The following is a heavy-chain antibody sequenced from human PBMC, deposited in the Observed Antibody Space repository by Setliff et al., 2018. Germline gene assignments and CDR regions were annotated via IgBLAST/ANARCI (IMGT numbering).Heavy chain of an antibody. CDR3: ARGDTIGFGAFDI. V-gene: IGHV5-51*01. CDR2: IFPSDSDT. CDR1: GHDFSKYW. J-gene: IGHJ3*02. D-gene: IGHD1-26*01. Sequence: PGESLKISCQASGHDFSKYWIGWVRQMPGEGLDWMGIIFPSDSDTRYGPSFQGQVTISAAKSITTVYLQINSLKASDTAIYFCARGDTIGFGAFDIWGQGTMVTVSS.